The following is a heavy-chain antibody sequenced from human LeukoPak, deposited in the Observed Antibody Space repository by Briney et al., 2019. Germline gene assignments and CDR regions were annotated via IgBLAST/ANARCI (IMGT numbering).Heavy chain of an antibody. Sequence: PGGSLRLSCAASGFTFSNAWMSWVRQAPGQGLEWFGRIKRKTDGGATAYAAPVRGRFTISRDDSKNTLYLQMNSLKTENTAVYYCTTYDYADRACDYWGQGTLVTVSS. D-gene: IGHD4-17*01. CDR1: GFTFSNAW. J-gene: IGHJ4*02. CDR2: IKRKTDGGAT. CDR3: TTYDYADRACDY. V-gene: IGHV3-15*01.